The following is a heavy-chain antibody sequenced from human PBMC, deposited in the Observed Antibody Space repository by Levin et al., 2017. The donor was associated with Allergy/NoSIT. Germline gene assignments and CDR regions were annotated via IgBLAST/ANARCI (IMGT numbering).Heavy chain of an antibody. CDR3: ARGSGNSCHGWFDS. J-gene: IGHJ5*01. CDR1: GFSFSNFG. V-gene: IGHV3-33*03. D-gene: IGHD2-15*01. CDR2: LWYDGSNK. Sequence: PGGSLRLSCAASGFSFSNFGMHWVRQAPGKGLEWVASLWYDGSNKYNADSVRGRFSISRDNSKNTLYLQMNRLRVEDTAVYYCARGSGNSCHGWFDSWGQGALVTVSS.